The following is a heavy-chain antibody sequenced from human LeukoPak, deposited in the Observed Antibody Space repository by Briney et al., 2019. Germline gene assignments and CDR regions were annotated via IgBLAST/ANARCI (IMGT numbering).Heavy chain of an antibody. J-gene: IGHJ4*02. CDR3: ARDPDGTARNYFDY. CDR1: GFTFSSYS. D-gene: IGHD1/OR15-1a*01. Sequence: GGSLRLSCAASGFTFSSYSMNWVRQAPGEGLEWVSSISTSSSYIYYADSVKGRFTISRDNAKNSLYLQMNSLRAEDTAVYYCARDPDGTARNYFDYWGQGTLVTVSS. V-gene: IGHV3-21*01. CDR2: ISTSSSYI.